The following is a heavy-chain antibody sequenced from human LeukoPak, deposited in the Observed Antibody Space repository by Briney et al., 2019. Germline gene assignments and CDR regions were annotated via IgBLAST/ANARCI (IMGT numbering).Heavy chain of an antibody. CDR1: GYTLTELP. D-gene: IGHD3-10*01. CDR2: FDPEDGET. Sequence: GASVKVSCKVSGYTLTELPMHWVRQAPGKGLEWMGGFDPEDGETIYAQKFQGRVTMTEDTSTDTAYMELSSLRSEDTAVYYCATRRGAGSGSYYYYYMDVWGKGTTVTVSS. J-gene: IGHJ6*03. CDR3: ATRRGAGSGSYYYYYMDV. V-gene: IGHV1-24*01.